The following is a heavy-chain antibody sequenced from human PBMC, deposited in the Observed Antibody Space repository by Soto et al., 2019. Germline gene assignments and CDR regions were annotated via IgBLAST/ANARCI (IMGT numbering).Heavy chain of an antibody. J-gene: IGHJ6*02. CDR2: MSPSSGNT. CDR1: GYTFTTYE. CDR3: ARVGGQLFGEHGRDV. Sequence: QVQLVQSGAEVKKPGASVKVSCKASGYTFTTYEINWVRQVPGQGLEWMGWMSPSSGNTGYVDQFRGRVTLTSNTAMTTAYMELSSLRSEDAAVYYFARVGGQLFGEHGRDVWGQGTTVTVSS. D-gene: IGHD3-10*01. V-gene: IGHV1-8*01.